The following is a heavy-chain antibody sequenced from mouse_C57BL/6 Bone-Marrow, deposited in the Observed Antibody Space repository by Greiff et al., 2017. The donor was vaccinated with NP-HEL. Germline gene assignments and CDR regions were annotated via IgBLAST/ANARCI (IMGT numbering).Heavy chain of an antibody. D-gene: IGHD1-1*01. CDR3: ARRITTVVGY. Sequence: QVQLQQPGAELVRPGTSVKLSCKASGYTFTSYWMHWVKQRPGQGLEWIGVIDPSDSYTNYNQKFKGKATLTVDTSSITAYMQISSLTSEDSSVYYCARRITTVVGYWGQGTTLTGSS. V-gene: IGHV1-59*01. CDR1: GYTFTSYW. J-gene: IGHJ2*01. CDR2: IDPSDSYT.